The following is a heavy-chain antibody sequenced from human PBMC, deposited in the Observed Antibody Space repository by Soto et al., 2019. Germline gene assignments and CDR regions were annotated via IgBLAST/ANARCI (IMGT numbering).Heavy chain of an antibody. V-gene: IGHV3-23*01. CDR1: GFTFNNYA. Sequence: GGSLRLSCAASGFTFNNYAMIWVRQAPGKGLEWVSAISGSGGNTYYADSVKGRFTISRDNSKNTLYLQMNSLRAEDTAVYYCANNPLTRGYYYYYMDVWGKGTTVTVSS. J-gene: IGHJ6*03. CDR3: ANNPLTRGYYYYYMDV. CDR2: ISGSGGNT.